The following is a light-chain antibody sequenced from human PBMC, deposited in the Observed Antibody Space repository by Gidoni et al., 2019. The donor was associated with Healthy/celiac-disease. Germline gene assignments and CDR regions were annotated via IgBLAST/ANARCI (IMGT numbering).Light chain of an antibody. CDR2: GAS. Sequence: EIVMTPSPATLSVSPRERATLSCRASQSVSSNLAWYHQKPGQAPRLLNYGASTRATGIPARVRGSGSGKEFTLTLSSLQSEDFAVYYCQQYNNWPPWTFGQGTKVEIK. V-gene: IGKV3-15*01. CDR1: QSVSSN. J-gene: IGKJ1*01. CDR3: QQYNNWPPWT.